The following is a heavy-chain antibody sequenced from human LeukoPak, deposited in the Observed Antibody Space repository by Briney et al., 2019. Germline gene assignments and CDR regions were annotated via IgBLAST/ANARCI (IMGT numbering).Heavy chain of an antibody. CDR1: GGSISSGGYY. CDR2: IYHSGST. Sequence: SETLSLTCTVSGGSISSGGYYWSWIRQPPGKGLEWIGYIYHSGSTYYNPSLKSRVTISVDTSKNQFSLKLSSVTAADTAVYYCASGGLVVTATLGDIDAFDIWGQGTMVTVSS. J-gene: IGHJ3*02. V-gene: IGHV4-30-2*01. CDR3: ASGGLVVTATLGDIDAFDI. D-gene: IGHD2-21*02.